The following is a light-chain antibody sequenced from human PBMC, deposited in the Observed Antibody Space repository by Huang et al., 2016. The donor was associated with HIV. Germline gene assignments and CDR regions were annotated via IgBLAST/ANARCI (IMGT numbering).Light chain of an antibody. J-gene: IGKJ1*01. CDR2: WAS. CDR3: QQYYSPPWT. V-gene: IGKV4-1*01. CDR1: QSVLSSSNNKNY. Sequence: DIVMTQSPDSLAVSLGERATFICRSSQSVLSSSNNKNYLAWYQQKPMQPPRLLIYWASTRESGVPDRFSGSGSGTDFTLTISSLQAEDVAFYYCQQYYSPPWTFGQGTKVEIK.